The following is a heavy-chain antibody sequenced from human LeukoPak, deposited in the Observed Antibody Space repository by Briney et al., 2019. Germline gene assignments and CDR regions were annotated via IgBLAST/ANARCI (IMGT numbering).Heavy chain of an antibody. Sequence: PSETLSLTCTVSGVSISPYYWSWIRQPPGKGLEWIGYIHRSGSTNYNPSLKSRVTISVDTSKNQFSLRLTSVTAADTAVYFCARATPWLLPGYWGQGTLVTVSS. J-gene: IGHJ4*02. CDR1: GVSISPYY. V-gene: IGHV4-59*01. D-gene: IGHD3-22*01. CDR2: IHRSGST. CDR3: ARATPWLLPGY.